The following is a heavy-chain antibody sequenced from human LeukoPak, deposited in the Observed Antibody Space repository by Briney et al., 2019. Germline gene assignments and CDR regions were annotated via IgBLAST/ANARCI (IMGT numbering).Heavy chain of an antibody. Sequence: ASVKVSCKASGYIFTNFYIHWVRLAPGQGPEWMGMISPSGGTTDYAQKFQGRGMMTRDTSTSTVYMELSSLRSEDTAVYYCARGRDYYYYYMDVWGKGTTVTVSS. V-gene: IGHV1-46*01. CDR2: ISPSGGTT. J-gene: IGHJ6*03. CDR1: GYIFTNFY. CDR3: ARGRDYYYYYMDV.